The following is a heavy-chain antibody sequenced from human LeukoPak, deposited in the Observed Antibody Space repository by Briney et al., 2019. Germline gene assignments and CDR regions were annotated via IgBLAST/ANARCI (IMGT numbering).Heavy chain of an antibody. CDR1: GGSISSGDYY. Sequence: SETLSLTCTVSGGSISSGDYYWSWIRQPPGKGLEWIGYIYYSGSTYYNPSLKSRVTISVDRSKNQFSLKLSSVTAADTAVYYCATRGSGSPFDPWGQGTLVTVSS. V-gene: IGHV4-30-4*02. J-gene: IGHJ5*02. CDR3: ATRGSGSPFDP. D-gene: IGHD3-10*01. CDR2: IYYSGST.